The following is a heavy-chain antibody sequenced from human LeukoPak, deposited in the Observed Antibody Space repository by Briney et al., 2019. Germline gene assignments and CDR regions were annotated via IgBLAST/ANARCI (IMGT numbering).Heavy chain of an antibody. Sequence: GGSLRLSCAASGFTFSRYNMNWVRQAPGKGLEWVSAISGSGGSTYYADSVKGRFTISRDNSKNTLYLQMNSLRAEDTAVYYCAKVPDYGDDVYYFDYWGQGTLVTVSS. J-gene: IGHJ4*02. V-gene: IGHV3-23*01. CDR2: ISGSGGST. D-gene: IGHD4-17*01. CDR1: GFTFSRYN. CDR3: AKVPDYGDDVYYFDY.